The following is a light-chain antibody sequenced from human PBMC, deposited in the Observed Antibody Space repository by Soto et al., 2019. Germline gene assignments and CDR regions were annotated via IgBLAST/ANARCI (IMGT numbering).Light chain of an antibody. V-gene: IGLV2-11*01. CDR2: DVN. CDR1: SSDVGGYDY. Sequence: QSALTQPRSVSGSPGQSVTISCTGTSSDVGGYDYVSWYQHHPGKAPKVTIYDVNKRPSGVPDRFSGSKSGNTASLTISGLQAEDEADYYCSSFVGPYIYVFGTGTKLTVL. J-gene: IGLJ1*01. CDR3: SSFVGPYIYV.